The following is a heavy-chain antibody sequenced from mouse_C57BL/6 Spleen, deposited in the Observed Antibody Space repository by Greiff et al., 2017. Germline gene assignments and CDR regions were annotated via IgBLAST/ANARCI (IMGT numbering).Heavy chain of an antibody. Sequence: VQLQQPGAELVRPGSSVKLSCKASGYTFTSYWMDWVKQRPGQGLAWIGNIYPSDSETHYNQKFKDKATLTVDKSSSTAYMQLSSLTSEDSAVYYCARIERDYFDYWGQGTTLTVSS. CDR1: GYTFTSYW. CDR3: ARIERDYFDY. CDR2: IYPSDSET. J-gene: IGHJ2*01. V-gene: IGHV1-61*01.